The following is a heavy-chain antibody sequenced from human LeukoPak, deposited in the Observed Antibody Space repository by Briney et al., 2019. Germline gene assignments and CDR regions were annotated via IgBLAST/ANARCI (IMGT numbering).Heavy chain of an antibody. J-gene: IGHJ4*02. CDR1: GFILNNHA. V-gene: IGHV3-23*01. CDR2: LSGSCRTI. Sequence: GGSMTLSCAASGFILNNHAMTWVPQAPGKGRQWISVLSGSCRTIEYEDSVKGRFTISRDNTKNTVSLQMNNLRVEDTAIYYCAKNVMVKRYIDCWGQGTPVTVSS. D-gene: IGHD5-18*01. CDR3: AKNVMVKRYIDC.